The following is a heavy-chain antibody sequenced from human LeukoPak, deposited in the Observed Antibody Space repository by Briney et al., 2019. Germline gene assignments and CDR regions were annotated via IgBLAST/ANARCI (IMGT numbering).Heavy chain of an antibody. CDR1: GESFSGYF. D-gene: IGHD2-2*02. V-gene: IGHV4-34*01. J-gene: IGHJ4*02. CDR3: AREVVPAAIRGDFDY. Sequence: SETLSLTCAVYGESFSGYFWNWIRQPPGKGLGWIGEINHSGSTSNHNPSLKSRVTMSVDTSKNQFSLKLSSVTAADTAVYYCAREVVPAAIRGDFDYWGQGTLVTVSS. CDR2: INHSGSTS.